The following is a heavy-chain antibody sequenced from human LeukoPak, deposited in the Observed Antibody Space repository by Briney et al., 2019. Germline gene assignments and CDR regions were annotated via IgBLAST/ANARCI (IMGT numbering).Heavy chain of an antibody. CDR2: IGPDGSEK. D-gene: IGHD3-3*01. Sequence: TGGSLRLSCAASGFTFSNDWMSWVRQAPGKWLERVANIGPDGSEKYSVDSVKGRFTISRDNAKNTLYLQMNSLRGEDTGVYYCARDNGAYYHYWGQGALVTVSS. CDR1: GFTFSNDW. CDR3: ARDNGAYYHY. J-gene: IGHJ4*02. V-gene: IGHV3-7*01.